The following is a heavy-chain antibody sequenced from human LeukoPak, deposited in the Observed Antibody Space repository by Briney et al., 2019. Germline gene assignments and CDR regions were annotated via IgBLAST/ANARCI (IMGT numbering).Heavy chain of an antibody. V-gene: IGHV4-39*01. Sequence: PSETLSLTCTVSGVSISSSSYYWGWIRQPPGKGLEWIGSIYYSGSTKYNPSLKSLVTISVDTSKNQFSLKLSSVTAADTAVYYCARHTRYFDWLSYFDYWGQGTLVTVSS. CDR1: GVSISSSSYY. CDR2: IYYSGST. D-gene: IGHD3-9*01. CDR3: ARHTRYFDWLSYFDY. J-gene: IGHJ4*02.